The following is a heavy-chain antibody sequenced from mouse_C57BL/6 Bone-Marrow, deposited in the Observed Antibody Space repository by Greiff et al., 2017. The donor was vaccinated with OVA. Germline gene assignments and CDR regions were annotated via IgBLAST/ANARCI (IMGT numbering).Heavy chain of an antibody. V-gene: IGHV1-72*01. Sequence: VQLQQSGAELVKPGASVKLSCKASGYTFTSYWMHWVKQRPGRGLEWIGRIDPNSGGTKYNEKFKSKATLTVDKPSSTAYMQLSSLTSEDSAVYYCAREGITTVVHWYFDVWGTGTTVTVSS. D-gene: IGHD1-1*01. CDR2: IDPNSGGT. CDR3: AREGITTVVHWYFDV. J-gene: IGHJ1*03. CDR1: GYTFTSYW.